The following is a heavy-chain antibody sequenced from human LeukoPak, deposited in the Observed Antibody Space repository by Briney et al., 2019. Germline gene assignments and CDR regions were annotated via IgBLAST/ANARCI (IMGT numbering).Heavy chain of an antibody. CDR1: GFTFDDYG. D-gene: IGHD6-19*01. V-gene: IGHV3-30*18. J-gene: IGHJ4*02. CDR3: AKDLAVAGDY. Sequence: GGSLRLSCAASGFTFDDYGMSWVRQAPGKGLEWVAVISYDGSNKYYADSVKGRFTISRDNSKNTLYLQMNSLRAEDTAVYYCAKDLAVAGDYWGQGTLVTVSS. CDR2: ISYDGSNK.